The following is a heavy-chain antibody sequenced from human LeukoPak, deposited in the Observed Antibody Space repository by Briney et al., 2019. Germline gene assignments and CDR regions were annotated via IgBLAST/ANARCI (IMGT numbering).Heavy chain of an antibody. CDR3: ARETLAYCGGDCGWYFDL. Sequence: QPGGSLRLSCAASGNYWMHWVRQAPGKGLVWVSHIHSDGSWTSYADSVKGRFTISRDNSKNTLYLQMNSLRAEDTAVYYCARETLAYCGGDCGWYFDLWGRGTLVTVSS. CDR2: IHSDGSWT. CDR1: GNYW. J-gene: IGHJ2*01. V-gene: IGHV3-74*01. D-gene: IGHD2-21*02.